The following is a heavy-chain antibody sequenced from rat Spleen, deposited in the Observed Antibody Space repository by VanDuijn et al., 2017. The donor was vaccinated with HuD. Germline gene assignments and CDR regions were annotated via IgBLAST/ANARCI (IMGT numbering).Heavy chain of an antibody. Sequence: EVKLVESGGGLVQPGRSLKLSCAASGFNFNDYWMGWVRQAPGKGLEWIGEINKDGSTIKDNPFMKDKFTISRDNAQNALYLQMDSLRYEDTATYYCARHPVYYYPHYYVMDAWGQGASVTVSS. D-gene: IGHD1-6*01. V-gene: IGHV4-2*01. CDR1: GFNFNDYW. J-gene: IGHJ4*01. CDR2: INKDGSTI. CDR3: ARHPVYYYPHYYVMDA.